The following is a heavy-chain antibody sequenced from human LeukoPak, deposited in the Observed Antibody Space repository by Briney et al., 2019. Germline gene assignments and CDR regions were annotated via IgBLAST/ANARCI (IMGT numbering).Heavy chain of an antibody. V-gene: IGHV4-34*01. CDR3: ARVGYCSGGSCYFTYFQH. CDR2: INHSGST. J-gene: IGHJ1*01. Sequence: PSETLSLTCAVYGGSFSGYYWSWIRQPPGKGLEWIGEINHSGSTNYNPSFKSRVTISVDTSKNQFSLKLSSVTAADTAVYYCARVGYCSGGSCYFTYFQHWGQGTLVTVSS. D-gene: IGHD2-15*01. CDR1: GGSFSGYY.